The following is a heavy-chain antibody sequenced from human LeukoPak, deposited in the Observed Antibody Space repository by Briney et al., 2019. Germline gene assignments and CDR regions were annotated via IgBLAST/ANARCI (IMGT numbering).Heavy chain of an antibody. CDR1: GYTFTSYD. V-gene: IGHV1-8*01. CDR2: MNPNSGNT. D-gene: IGHD3-9*01. CDR3: ARGGGYFDWDHRGVGVDY. Sequence: ASVKVSCKASGYTFTSYDINWVRQATGQGLEWMGWMNPNSGNTGYAQKFQGRVTMTRNTSISTAYMELSSLRSEDTAVYYCARGGGYFDWDHRGVGVDYWGQGTLVTVSS. J-gene: IGHJ4*02.